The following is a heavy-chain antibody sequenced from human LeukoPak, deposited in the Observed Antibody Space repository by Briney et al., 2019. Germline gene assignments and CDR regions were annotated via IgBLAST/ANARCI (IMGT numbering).Heavy chain of an antibody. CDR3: ARSYDSSGYFAIPDAFDI. J-gene: IGHJ3*02. V-gene: IGHV1-2*02. Sequence: ASVTVSCKASGYTFTVYYMHWVRQAPGQGLEWMGWINPNSGGTNYAQKFQGRVTMTRDTATSTVYMELSSLRSEDTAVYYCARSYDSSGYFAIPDAFDIWGQGTMVTVSS. CDR2: INPNSGGT. CDR1: GYTFTVYY. D-gene: IGHD3-22*01.